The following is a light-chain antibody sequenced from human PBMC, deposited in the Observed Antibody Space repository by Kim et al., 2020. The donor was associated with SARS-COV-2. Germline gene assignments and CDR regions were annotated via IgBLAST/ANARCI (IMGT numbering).Light chain of an antibody. V-gene: IGLV2-23*02. Sequence: QSALTQPASVSGSPGQSITISCTGTSSDVGSYNLVSWYQRHPGKAPKLMIYEVSKRPSGVSNRFSGSKSGNTASLTISGLQAEDEADYYCCSYAGSSTSYVVFGGGTQLTVL. J-gene: IGLJ2*01. CDR1: SSDVGSYNL. CDR3: CSYAGSSTSYVV. CDR2: EVS.